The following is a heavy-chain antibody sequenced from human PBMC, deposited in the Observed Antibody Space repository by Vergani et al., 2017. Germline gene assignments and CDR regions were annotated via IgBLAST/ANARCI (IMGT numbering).Heavy chain of an antibody. Sequence: QMQLVQSGPEVKKPGTSVKVSCKASGFTFTSSAMQWVRQARGQRLEWIGWIVVGSGNTNYAQKFQGRVTITADKSTSTAYMELSSLRSEDTAVYYCARMGSAPTVTTGGFIDYWGQGTLVTVSS. D-gene: IGHD4-17*01. CDR1: GFTFTSSA. J-gene: IGHJ4*02. CDR3: ARMGSAPTVTTGGFIDY. CDR2: IVVGSGNT. V-gene: IGHV1-58*02.